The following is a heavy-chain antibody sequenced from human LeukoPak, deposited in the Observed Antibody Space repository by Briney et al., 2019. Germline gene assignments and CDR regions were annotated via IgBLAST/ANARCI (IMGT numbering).Heavy chain of an antibody. Sequence: SETLSLTCTVSGGSISSYYWSWIRQPAGKGLEWIGRIYYSGSTYYNPSLKSRVTISVDTSKNQFSLKLSSVTAADTAVYYCARGDGYNFGNWFDPWGQGTLVTVSS. CDR3: ARGDGYNFGNWFDP. CDR1: GGSISSYY. J-gene: IGHJ5*02. D-gene: IGHD5-24*01. V-gene: IGHV4-59*06. CDR2: IYYSGST.